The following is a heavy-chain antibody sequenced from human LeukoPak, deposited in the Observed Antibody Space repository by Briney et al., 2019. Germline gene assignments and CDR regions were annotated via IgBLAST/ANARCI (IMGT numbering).Heavy chain of an antibody. Sequence: PGGSLRLSCAASAFTFSSNYMTWVRQAPGKGLEWVSLFYSGGTTYYAESVMGGLIITTENYKKKLYLQMNSMRAEDKAVYYCSRLELELRDYYSYYLDVWGKGTTVTVSS. CDR1: AFTFSSNY. V-gene: IGHV3-66*04. J-gene: IGHJ6*03. CDR2: FYSGGTT. D-gene: IGHD1-7*01. CDR3: SRLELELRDYYSYYLDV.